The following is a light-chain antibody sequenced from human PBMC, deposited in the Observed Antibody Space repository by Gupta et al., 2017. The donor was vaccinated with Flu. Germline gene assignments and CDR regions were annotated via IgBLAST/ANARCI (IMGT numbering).Light chain of an antibody. V-gene: IGKV1-5*03. CDR2: KAS. J-gene: IGKJ2*01. CDR1: PSVGNW. CDR3: QQYNSYSYN. Sequence: QMTQSPSTLSASVGDSVTISCRASPSVGNWLAWYQQKPGKAPHLLIYKASTLKSGVPSRFSGSGSGTEFTLTISSLQPDDFATYYCQQYNSYSYNFGQGTKVEIK.